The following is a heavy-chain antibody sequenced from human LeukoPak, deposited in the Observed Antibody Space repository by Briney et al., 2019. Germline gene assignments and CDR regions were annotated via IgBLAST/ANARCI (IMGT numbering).Heavy chain of an antibody. CDR2: INPNSGGT. J-gene: IGHJ4*02. CDR1: GYTFTGYY. D-gene: IGHD1-26*01. Sequence: ASVKVSCKASGYTFTGYYMHWVRQAPGQGLEWMGWINPNSGGTNYAQKFQGRVTMTRDTSISTAYMELSRLRSDDTAVYYCARDILRELYYFDYWGQGTLVTVSS. V-gene: IGHV1-2*02. CDR3: ARDILRELYYFDY.